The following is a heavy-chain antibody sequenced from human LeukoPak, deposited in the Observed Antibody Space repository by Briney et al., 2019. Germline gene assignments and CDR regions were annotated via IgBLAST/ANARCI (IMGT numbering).Heavy chain of an antibody. CDR3: TRDTGCPGGTCYSFYDY. CDR1: GFTFSDYY. D-gene: IGHD2-15*01. V-gene: IGHV3-11*04. CDR2: ISSGGSTI. J-gene: IGHJ4*02. Sequence: GGSLRLSCAVSGFTFSDYYMSWIRQAPGKGLEWVSYISSGGSTISHADSVKGRFTISRDNAENSLYLQMNSLRAEDTAVYYCTRDTGCPGGTCYSFYDYWGQGTLVTVSS.